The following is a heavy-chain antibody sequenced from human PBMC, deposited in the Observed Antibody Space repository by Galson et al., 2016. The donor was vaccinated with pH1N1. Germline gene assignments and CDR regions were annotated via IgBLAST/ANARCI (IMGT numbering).Heavy chain of an antibody. CDR3: ARESLERLIISGHRVQLNWFDP. J-gene: IGHJ5*02. V-gene: IGHV4-61*02. Sequence: TVSGGSITSDSDFWTWIRQPAGKGLEWIGRVSGTGSTNYSPSLKSRVTISIDTSKSQFSLKMASVTAADTAVYFCARESLERLIISGHRVQLNWFDPWGQGTLVTVSS. CDR1: GGSITSDSDF. CDR2: VSGTGST. D-gene: IGHD3-3*01.